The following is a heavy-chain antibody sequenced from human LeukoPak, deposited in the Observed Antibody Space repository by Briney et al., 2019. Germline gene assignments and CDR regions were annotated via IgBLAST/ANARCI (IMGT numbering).Heavy chain of an antibody. J-gene: IGHJ4*02. CDR1: GGSIISYY. D-gene: IGHD3-22*01. Sequence: PSETLSLTCTVSGGSIISYYWSWIRQPPGKGLEWIGYIYYSGSTNYNPSLKSRVTISVDTSKNQFSLKLSSVTAADTAVYYCARGYDSSGYYSGYFDYWGQGTLVTVSS. CDR2: IYYSGST. V-gene: IGHV4-59*01. CDR3: ARGYDSSGYYSGYFDY.